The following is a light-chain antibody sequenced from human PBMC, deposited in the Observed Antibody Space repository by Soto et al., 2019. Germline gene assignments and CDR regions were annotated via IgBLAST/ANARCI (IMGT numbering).Light chain of an antibody. CDR3: QQYYGSPYT. V-gene: IGKV4-1*01. CDR2: WAS. J-gene: IGKJ2*01. Sequence: DIVMTQSPDSLAVSLGERATINCKSSQSVLYSSNNMNYLAWYQQKPEQPPKLLIYWASTRESGVPDRFSGSGSGTDFTLTVSSLQAEDVAVYYCQQYYGSPYTFGQGTKLEIK. CDR1: QSVLYSSNNMNY.